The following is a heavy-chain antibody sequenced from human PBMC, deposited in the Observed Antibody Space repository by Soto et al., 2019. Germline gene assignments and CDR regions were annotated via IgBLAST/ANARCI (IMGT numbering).Heavy chain of an antibody. CDR1: GGSLFGDY. V-gene: IGHV4-4*07. CDR3: ARARRLENWFDP. CDR2: INIAGNT. D-gene: IGHD5-12*01. Sequence: PSETLSLTCSVSGGSLFGDYCTWIRQPAGGGLEWIGRINIAGNTNYNPSLKSRVTMSVDPSRKHFSLSLSSISAADTATYFCARARRLENWFDPWGPGIQVTV. J-gene: IGHJ5*02.